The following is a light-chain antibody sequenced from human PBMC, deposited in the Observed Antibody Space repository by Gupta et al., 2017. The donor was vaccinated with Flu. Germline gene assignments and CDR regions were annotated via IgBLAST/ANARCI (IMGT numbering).Light chain of an antibody. CDR1: NSNIGINY. CDR2: RSL. CDR3: AAWDDSLSGVV. J-gene: IGLJ2*01. V-gene: IGLV1-47*01. Sequence: QSVLTQPPSASGTPGQRVTISCSGGNSNIGINYVYWYQQLPGAAPKLLIYRSLQRPSGVPDRFSGSKSGTSASLAISGLRSDDEAYYYCAAWDDSLSGVVFGGGTKLTVL.